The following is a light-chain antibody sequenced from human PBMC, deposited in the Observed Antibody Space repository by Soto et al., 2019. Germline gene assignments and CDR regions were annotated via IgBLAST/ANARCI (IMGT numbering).Light chain of an antibody. Sequence: EIVMTQSPVTLSVSPGEGATLFCRASQSVRNNLAWYQQKPGLAPRLLIYAVSTRATGVPARFSGNGSETEFTLTISGLQSDDFALDYCQQYNKWPPWTFGQGTKVEIK. CDR2: AVS. V-gene: IGKV3-15*01. CDR3: QQYNKWPPWT. CDR1: QSVRNN. J-gene: IGKJ1*01.